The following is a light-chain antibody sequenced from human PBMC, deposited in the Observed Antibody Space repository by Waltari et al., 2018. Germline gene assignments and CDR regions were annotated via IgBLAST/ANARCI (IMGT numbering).Light chain of an antibody. V-gene: IGLV3-21*03. Sequence: SYVXTQPPSVSXAPGKTARITCGGNNXGXXXXHWYQQKPGQAPVLVVYDDSDRPSGIPERFSGSNSGNTATLTISRVEAGXXADYYCQXXDSSSDXXXXGGGTKLTVL. CDR3: QXXDSSSDXXX. CDR1: NXGXXX. CDR2: DDS. J-gene: IGLJ3*02.